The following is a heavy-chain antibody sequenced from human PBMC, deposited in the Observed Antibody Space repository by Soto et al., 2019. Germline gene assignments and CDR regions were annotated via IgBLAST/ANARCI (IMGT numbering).Heavy chain of an antibody. V-gene: IGHV3-23*01. CDR3: ARRDGYSGYDRYYYYMDV. Sequence: GGSLRLSCAASGFTFSSYAMSWVRQAPGKGLEWVSAISGSGGSTYYADSVKGRFTISRDNSKNTLHLQMNSLRAEDTAVYYCARRDGYSGYDRYYYYMDVWGKGTTVTVSS. CDR2: ISGSGGST. D-gene: IGHD5-12*01. CDR1: GFTFSSYA. J-gene: IGHJ6*03.